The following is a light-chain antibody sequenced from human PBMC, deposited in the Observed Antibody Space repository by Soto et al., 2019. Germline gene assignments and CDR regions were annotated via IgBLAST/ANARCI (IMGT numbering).Light chain of an antibody. CDR2: EGS. Sequence: QSALTQPASVSGSPGQSITISCTGTSSDVGSYNLVSWYQQHPGKAPKRMIYEGSKRPSGVSNRFSGSKSGNTASLTISGLQAEDEADYYCRSYAGSSTYVVFGGGTKLTVL. CDR1: SSDVGSYNL. J-gene: IGLJ2*01. V-gene: IGLV2-23*01. CDR3: RSYAGSSTYVV.